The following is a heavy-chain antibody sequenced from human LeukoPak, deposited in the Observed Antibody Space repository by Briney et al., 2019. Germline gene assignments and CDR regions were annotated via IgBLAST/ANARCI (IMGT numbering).Heavy chain of an antibody. V-gene: IGHV1-46*01. CDR3: ARDLEGYCSSTSCPLYYYGMDV. CDR2: INPSGGST. D-gene: IGHD2-2*01. J-gene: IGHJ6*02. Sequence: ASVKISCQASGYTFTGYYIHWVRQAPGQGLEWMGIINPSGGSTSYAQKFQGRVTMTRDTSTSTVYMELSSLRSEDTAVYYCARDLEGYCSSTSCPLYYYGMDVWGQGTTVTVSS. CDR1: GYTFTGYY.